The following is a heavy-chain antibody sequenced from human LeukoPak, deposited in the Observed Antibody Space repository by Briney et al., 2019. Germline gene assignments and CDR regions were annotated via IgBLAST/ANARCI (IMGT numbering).Heavy chain of an antibody. D-gene: IGHD6-13*01. CDR3: ARGRGDSSSWYDY. CDR1: GFTFSSYA. J-gene: IGHJ4*02. V-gene: IGHV3-23*01. CDR2: ISGGGVGT. Sequence: GGSLRLSCAASGFTFSSYAMNWVRQAPGKGLEWGSGISGGGVGTYYADSVKGRFTISRDNSKNTLYLQMNSLRAEDTAVYYCARGRGDSSSWYDYWGQGTLVTVSS.